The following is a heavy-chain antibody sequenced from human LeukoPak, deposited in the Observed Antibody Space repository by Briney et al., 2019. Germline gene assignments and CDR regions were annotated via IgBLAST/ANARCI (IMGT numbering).Heavy chain of an antibody. CDR1: GFTFSSHG. D-gene: IGHD6-19*01. J-gene: IGHJ4*02. V-gene: IGHV3-23*01. Sequence: RGSLRLSCAASGFTFSSHGMAWVRQAPGKGLEWVSGISGSGSDTFYADSVKGHFTISRDNSLNTLYLQMNSLRAEDTAVYYYAKAHSSGWSSYDYWGQGTLVTVSS. CDR3: AKAHSSGWSSYDY. CDR2: ISGSGSDT.